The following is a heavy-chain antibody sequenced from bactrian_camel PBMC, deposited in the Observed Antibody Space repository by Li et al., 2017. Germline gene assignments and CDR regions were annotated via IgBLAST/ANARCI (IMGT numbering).Heavy chain of an antibody. CDR3: ATHSRRNFYKCDSWRQRGLDH. Sequence: VQLVESGGGSVQAGGSLTLSCSASTSGYTYNTDCMGWFRQAPGKEREGVASIDSSSSTTYYSDAVKGRFTVSQDTAENMVYLQMNNLKPEDTGTYVCATHSRRNFYKCDSWRQRGLDHWGQGTQVTVS. D-gene: IGHD6*01. CDR2: IDSSSSTT. V-gene: IGHV3S40*01. J-gene: IGHJ4*01. CDR1: TSGYTYNTDC.